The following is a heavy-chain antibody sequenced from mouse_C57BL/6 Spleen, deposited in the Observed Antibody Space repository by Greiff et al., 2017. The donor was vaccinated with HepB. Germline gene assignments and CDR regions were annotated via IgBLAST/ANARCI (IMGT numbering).Heavy chain of an antibody. CDR2: ISDGGSYT. CDR3: ARDRGYYYGSSYDAMDY. Sequence: EVQRVESGGGLVKPGGSLKLSCAASGFTFSSYAMSWVRQTPEKRLEWVATISDGGSYTYYPDNVKGRFTISRDNAKNNLYLQMSHLKSEDTAMYYCARDRGYYYGSSYDAMDYWGQGTSVTVAS. D-gene: IGHD1-1*01. CDR1: GFTFSSYA. V-gene: IGHV5-4*01. J-gene: IGHJ4*01.